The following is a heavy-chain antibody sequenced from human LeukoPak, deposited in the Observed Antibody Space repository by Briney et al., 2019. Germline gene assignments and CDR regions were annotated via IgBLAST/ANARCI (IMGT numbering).Heavy chain of an antibody. CDR3: ARVEPTKSDDC. J-gene: IGHJ4*02. D-gene: IGHD1-14*01. V-gene: IGHV3-7*01. CDR2: IKQDGSEK. Sequence: GGSLRLSCEASGFTFSSYWMSWVRQAPGKGLEWVANIKQDGSEKNYVDSVRGRFTISRDNAENSLYLQMNSLRDDDTAVYYCARVEPTKSDDCWGQGTLVTVSS. CDR1: GFTFSSYW.